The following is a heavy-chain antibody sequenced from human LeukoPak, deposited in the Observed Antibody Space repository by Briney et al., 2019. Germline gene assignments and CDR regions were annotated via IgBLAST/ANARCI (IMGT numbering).Heavy chain of an antibody. V-gene: IGHV3-30*18. J-gene: IGHJ4*02. CDR1: GFTFSAYG. CDR3: AKDLASDTSVPGPDS. D-gene: IGHD3-22*01. Sequence: PGGSLRLSCAAAGFTFSAYGMHWVRQAPGKGLEWVAVISYDGSDKYYADSVKGRFTISRDNSKSTIYLQLNSLRTDDTAVYYCAKDLASDTSVPGPDSWGQGVLVTVSS. CDR2: ISYDGSDK.